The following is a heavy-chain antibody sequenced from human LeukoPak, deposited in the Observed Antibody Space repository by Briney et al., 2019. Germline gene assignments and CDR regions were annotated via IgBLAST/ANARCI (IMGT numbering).Heavy chain of an antibody. CDR3: ARVLGGYYGYYYYYMDV. D-gene: IGHD3-22*01. J-gene: IGHJ6*03. V-gene: IGHV4-59*01. CDR2: IYYSGST. Sequence: PSETLSFTCTVSGGSISSYYWSWIRQPPGKGLEWIGYIYYSGSTNYNPSLKSRVTISVDTSKNQFSLKLSSVTAADTAVYYCARVLGGYYGYYYYYMDVWGKGTTVTVSS. CDR1: GGSISSYY.